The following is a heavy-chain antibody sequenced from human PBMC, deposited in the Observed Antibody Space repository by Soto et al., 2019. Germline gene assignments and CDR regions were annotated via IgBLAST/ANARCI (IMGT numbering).Heavy chain of an antibody. CDR3: ASPQPYYYYGMDV. CDR2: IYSGGST. J-gene: IGHJ6*02. CDR1: GFTVSSNY. D-gene: IGHD2-2*01. Sequence: GGSLRLSCAASGFTVSSNYMSWVRQAPGKGLEWVSVIYSGGSTYYADSVKGRFTISRDNSKNTLYLQMNSLRAEDTAVYYCASPQPYYYYGMDVWGQGTTVTVSS. V-gene: IGHV3-53*01.